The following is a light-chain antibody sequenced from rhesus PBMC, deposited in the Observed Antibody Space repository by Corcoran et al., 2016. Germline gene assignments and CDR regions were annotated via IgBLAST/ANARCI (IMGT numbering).Light chain of an antibody. Sequence: EIVMTQSPSTLSLSPGDRATLSCRASQSISRYVAWYHQKPEQAPRLLIYAASSRATGIPERFSGSGSGTDFTLIISSLEPEDVGVYYCQQYNNWNSFGQGTKVEIK. J-gene: IGKJ2*01. CDR3: QQYNNWNS. CDR2: AAS. CDR1: QSISRY. V-gene: IGKV3S9*01.